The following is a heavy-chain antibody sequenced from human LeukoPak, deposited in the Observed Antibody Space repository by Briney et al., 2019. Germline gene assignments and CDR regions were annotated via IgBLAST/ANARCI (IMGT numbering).Heavy chain of an antibody. V-gene: IGHV4-39*07. D-gene: IGHD6-13*01. Sequence: SETLSLTCTVSGGSISSSSYYWGWIRQPPGKGLEWIGSIYYSGSTYYNPSLKSRVTISVDTSKNQFSLKLSSVTAADTAVYYCAHLKGYSSSWYVGGEFQHWGQGTLVTVSS. CDR1: GGSISSSSYY. CDR2: IYYSGST. J-gene: IGHJ1*01. CDR3: AHLKGYSSSWYVGGEFQH.